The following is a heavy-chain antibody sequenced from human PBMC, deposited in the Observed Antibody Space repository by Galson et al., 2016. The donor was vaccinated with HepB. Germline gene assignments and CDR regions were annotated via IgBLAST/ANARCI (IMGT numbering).Heavy chain of an antibody. J-gene: IGHJ4*02. CDR1: GFTFSDYW. CDR3: TRDRLWNGFDY. V-gene: IGHV3-7*01. D-gene: IGHD1-1*01. Sequence: LRLSCAASGFTFSDYWISWVRQAPGKGLEWVANIREDASEKFFVDSVKGRFTISRDNTQNSVYLQMNSLRVEDTAVYYCTRDRLWNGFDYWGQGTPVTVSS. CDR2: IREDASEK.